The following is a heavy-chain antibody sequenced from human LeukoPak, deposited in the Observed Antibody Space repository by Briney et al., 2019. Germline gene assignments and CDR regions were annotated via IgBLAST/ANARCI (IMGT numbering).Heavy chain of an antibody. D-gene: IGHD3-22*01. V-gene: IGHV4-4*07. CDR3: ARDSSGYLESFDY. CDR2: IFSSGTT. J-gene: IGHJ4*02. CDR1: GGSINNYF. Sequence: SETLSLTCTVSGGSINNYFWSWIRQPAGKGLEWIGRIFSSGTTNYNPSLKSRVTMSVDTSKNRFPLKLTSITAADTAVYYCARDSSGYLESFDYWGQGTLVTVSS.